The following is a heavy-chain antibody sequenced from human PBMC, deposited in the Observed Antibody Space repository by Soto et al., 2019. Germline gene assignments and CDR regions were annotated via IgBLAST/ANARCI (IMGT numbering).Heavy chain of an antibody. CDR1: GFILNNYA. D-gene: IGHD7-27*01. V-gene: IGHV3-23*01. J-gene: IGHJ3*01. Sequence: VQLLESGGDLVQPGWSLRLSCVASGFILNNYAMSWVRQAQGKGLEWVSTIGGTDGDSDGVPWYEDSVKGRFPISRDRSAKTLVLHMENLRAAGSALYYWVKRGRNWGDCDCWGQGTTVVYSS. CDR2: IGGTDGDSDGVP. CDR3: VKRGRNWGDCDC.